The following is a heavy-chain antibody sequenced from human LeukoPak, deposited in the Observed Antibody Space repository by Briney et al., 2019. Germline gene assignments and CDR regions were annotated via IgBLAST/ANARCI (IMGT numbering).Heavy chain of an antibody. V-gene: IGHV1-3*03. CDR3: ARERGIAAAGQILIYYYYYYYMDV. CDR2: INAGNGNT. D-gene: IGHD6-13*01. J-gene: IGHJ6*03. Sequence: ASVKVSCKASGYTFTSYAMHWVRQAPGQRLEWMGWINAGNGNTKYSQEFQGRVTITRDTSASTAYMELSSLRSEDMAVYYCARERGIAAAGQILIYYYYYYYMDVWGKGTTVTVSS. CDR1: GYTFTSYA.